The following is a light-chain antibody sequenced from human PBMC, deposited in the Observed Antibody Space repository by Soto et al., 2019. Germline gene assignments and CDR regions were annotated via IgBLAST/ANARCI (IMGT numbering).Light chain of an antibody. CDR1: QSVSSNY. Sequence: EIVLTQSPGTLSLSPGERATLSCRASQSVSSNYLAWYQQKSGQAPRLLIYAASSRATGIPDRFSGSGSGTDFTLTISRLEPEDFAVYYCQHYGGSPRTFGQGTKVEIK. CDR3: QHYGGSPRT. CDR2: AAS. V-gene: IGKV3-20*01. J-gene: IGKJ1*01.